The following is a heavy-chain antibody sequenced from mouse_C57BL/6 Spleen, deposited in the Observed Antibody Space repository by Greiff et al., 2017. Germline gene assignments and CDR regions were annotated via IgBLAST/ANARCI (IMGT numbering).Heavy chain of an antibody. CDR1: GYTFTSYW. CDR3: ARDDYDDSSYYYAMDY. V-gene: IGHV1-55*01. D-gene: IGHD2-4*01. CDR2: IYPGSGST. Sequence: QVQLQQPGAELVKPGASVKMSCKASGYTFTSYWITWVKQRPGQGLEWIGDIYPGSGSTNYNEKFKSKATLTVDTSSSTAYMQLSSLTSEVSAVYYCARDDYDDSSYYYAMDYWGQGTSVTVSS. J-gene: IGHJ4*01.